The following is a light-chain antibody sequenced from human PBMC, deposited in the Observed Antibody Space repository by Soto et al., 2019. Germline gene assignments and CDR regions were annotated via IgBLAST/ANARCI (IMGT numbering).Light chain of an antibody. V-gene: IGKV1-39*01. Sequence: IQMTQSPSSLSPSLAAMFTTTCRTSQSIGTHLNWYHEKPGKAPKVLIYDASSLQSGVPSRFSGSGSGTDFTLTISSLQPEDFATYYCQQSYRTPWTFGQGTKVDI. CDR3: QQSYRTPWT. CDR1: QSIGTH. J-gene: IGKJ1*01. CDR2: DAS.